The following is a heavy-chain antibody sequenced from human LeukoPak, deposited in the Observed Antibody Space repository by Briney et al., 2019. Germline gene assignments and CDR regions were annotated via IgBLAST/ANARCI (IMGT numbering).Heavy chain of an antibody. D-gene: IGHD2-21*01. CDR3: AICVAFDAFDI. CDR2: IIPIFGTA. V-gene: IGHV1-69*05. Sequence: GASVKVSCKASGGTFSSYAISWVRQAPGQGLEWMGRIIPIFGTANYAQMFQGRVTITTDESTSTAYMELSSLRSEDTAVYYCAICVAFDAFDIWGQGTMVTVSS. J-gene: IGHJ3*02. CDR1: GGTFSSYA.